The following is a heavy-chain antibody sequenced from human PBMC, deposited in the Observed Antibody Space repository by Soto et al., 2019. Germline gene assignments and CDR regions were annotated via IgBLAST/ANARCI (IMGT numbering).Heavy chain of an antibody. CDR3: SRDEGGSTIFGVGYVPEN. CDR1: GFTFISYS. Sequence: EVQLVESGGGLVQPGGSLRLSCAASGFTFISYSMNWVRQAPGKGLEWVSYISSSSSTIYYADSVKGRLTISRDNAKNSLYLQMNSLRAEDTAVEYCSRDEGGSTIFGVGYVPENWGQGTLVTVSS. D-gene: IGHD3-3*01. V-gene: IGHV3-48*01. CDR2: ISSSSSTI. J-gene: IGHJ4*02.